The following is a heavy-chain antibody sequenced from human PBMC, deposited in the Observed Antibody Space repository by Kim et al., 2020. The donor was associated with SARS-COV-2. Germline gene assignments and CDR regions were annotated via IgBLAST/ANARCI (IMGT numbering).Heavy chain of an antibody. V-gene: IGHV1-69*13. CDR3: ARGIVVVPTYYYYGMDV. CDR1: GGTFSSYA. D-gene: IGHD2-21*01. J-gene: IGHJ6*02. Sequence: SVKVSCKASGGTFSSYAISWVRQAPGQGLEWMGGIIPIFGTANYAQKFQGRVTITADESTSTAYMELSSLRSEDTAVYYCARGIVVVPTYYYYGMDVWGQGTTVTVSS. CDR2: IIPIFGTA.